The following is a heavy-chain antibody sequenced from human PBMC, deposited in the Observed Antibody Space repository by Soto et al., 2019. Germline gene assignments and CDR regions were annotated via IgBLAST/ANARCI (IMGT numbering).Heavy chain of an antibody. V-gene: IGHV6-1*01. CDR1: GDSVSSNSAG. D-gene: IGHD1-26*01. J-gene: IGHJ4*01. CDR3: ARGEQYSGRIFDY. CDR2: TYYRSKWYY. Sequence: LSQTLSLTCAITGDSVSSNSAGWSWVRQFPSRSLEWLGRTYYRSKWYYEYAVSVRGRITINPDTSKNQYSLQLNSVTPEDTAVYFCARGEQYSGRIFDYWGQGTLVTVSS.